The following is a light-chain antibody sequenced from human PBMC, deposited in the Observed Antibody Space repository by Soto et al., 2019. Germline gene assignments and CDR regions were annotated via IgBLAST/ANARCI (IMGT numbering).Light chain of an antibody. V-gene: IGLV2-8*01. CDR2: EVS. J-gene: IGLJ1*01. CDR3: SSYAGSNNPYV. Sequence: QSVLTQPPSASGSPGQSVTISCTGTSSDVGGYNYVSWYQQHPGQAPKLMIYEVSKRPSGVPDRFSGSNSGNTASLTVSGLQAEDEADYSCSSYAGSNNPYVFGPGTKLTLL. CDR1: SSDVGGYNY.